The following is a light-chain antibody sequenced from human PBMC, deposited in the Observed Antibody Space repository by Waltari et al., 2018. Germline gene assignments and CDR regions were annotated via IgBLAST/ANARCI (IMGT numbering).Light chain of an antibody. CDR2: DVN. CDR1: SSDIVGFNY. Sequence: QSALTQPASVSGSPGQSITIPCTGTSSDIVGFNYVSWYQQHPGKAPKLMIYDVNKRPSGVSNRFSGSKSGDTASLTISGLQAEDEAVYYCSSYTSRSTSVFGTGTKVTVL. V-gene: IGLV2-14*01. CDR3: SSYTSRSTSV. J-gene: IGLJ1*01.